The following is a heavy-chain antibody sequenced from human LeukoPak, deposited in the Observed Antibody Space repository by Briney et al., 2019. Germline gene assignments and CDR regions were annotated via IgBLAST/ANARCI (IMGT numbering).Heavy chain of an antibody. D-gene: IGHD5-18*01. CDR1: GGTFSSYA. J-gene: IGHJ4*02. V-gene: IGHV1-69*13. Sequence: SVKVSXKASGGTFSSYAISWVRQAPGQGLEWMGGIIPIFGTANYAQKFQGRVTITADESTSTAYMELSSLRSEDTAVYYCTGYSYGSYYFDYWGQGTLVTVSS. CDR3: TGYSYGSYYFDY. CDR2: IIPIFGTA.